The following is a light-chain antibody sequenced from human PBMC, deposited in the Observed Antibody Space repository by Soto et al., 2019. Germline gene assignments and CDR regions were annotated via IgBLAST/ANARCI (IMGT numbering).Light chain of an antibody. CDR2: GAS. J-gene: IGKJ1*01. Sequence: EIVMTPSRATLSVSPGESATLSFRPSQSVSSNLAWYQQKPGQAPRLLIYGASTRAAGIPARFSASGSGTDFTLTISGVQPEDFALYYCHQRQSWPRTFGQGTKVDIK. V-gene: IGKV3D-15*01. CDR1: QSVSSN. CDR3: HQRQSWPRT.